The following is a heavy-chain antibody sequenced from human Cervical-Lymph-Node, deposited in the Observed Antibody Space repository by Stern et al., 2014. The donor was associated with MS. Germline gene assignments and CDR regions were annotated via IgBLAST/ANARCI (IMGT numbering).Heavy chain of an antibody. Sequence: QVQLQESGPGLVKPSETLSLTCTVSGGSISFYYWSWVRQPPGQGLEWIGYIYYSWRTNYNPSLKSRVTMSVDTSKTQFSLKLSSVTAADTAVYYCARDTVGSSGYDYWGQGTLVTVSS. CDR2: IYYSWRT. V-gene: IGHV4-59*01. J-gene: IGHJ4*02. CDR3: ARDTVGSSGYDY. D-gene: IGHD6-19*01. CDR1: GGSISFYY.